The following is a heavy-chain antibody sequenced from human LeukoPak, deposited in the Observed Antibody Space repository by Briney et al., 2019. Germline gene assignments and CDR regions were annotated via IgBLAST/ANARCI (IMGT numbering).Heavy chain of an antibody. CDR1: GGSISSGDYY. J-gene: IGHJ4*02. V-gene: IGHV4-30-4*08. D-gene: IGHD6-19*01. CDR2: IYYSGST. Sequence: SETLSLTCTVSGGSISSGDYYWSWIRQPPGKGLEWIGYIYYSGSTYYNPSLKSRVTISVDTSKNQFSLNLGSVTAADTAVYYCARRTDRSAWSTYFDYWGQGTLVTVSS. CDR3: ARRTDRSAWSTYFDY.